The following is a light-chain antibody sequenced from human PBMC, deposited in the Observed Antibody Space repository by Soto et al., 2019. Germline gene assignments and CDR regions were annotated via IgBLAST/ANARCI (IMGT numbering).Light chain of an antibody. Sequence: EIVMTQSPATLSVSPGERVTLSCRASQSVRSNLAWYQQKPGQAPRLLIYGASTRATGLPARFSGSGSGTDFTLTISSLQSEDFAVYYCQQRSNWPLTFGGGTKVEIK. CDR1: QSVRSN. CDR3: QQRSNWPLT. J-gene: IGKJ4*01. V-gene: IGKV3-15*01. CDR2: GAS.